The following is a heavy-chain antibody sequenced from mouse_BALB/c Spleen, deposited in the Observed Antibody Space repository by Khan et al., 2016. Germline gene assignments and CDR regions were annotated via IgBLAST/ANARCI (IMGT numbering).Heavy chain of an antibody. Sequence: EVQLQESGPGLVKPSQSLSLTCTVTGYSITSDYAWNWIRQFPGNKLEWMGYISYSGSTSYNPSLKRRISITRDTSKNQFFLQLNAVTTEDTATYYCARETGPYAMDYWGQGTSVTVSS. J-gene: IGHJ4*01. CDR2: ISYSGST. D-gene: IGHD4-1*01. CDR3: ARETGPYAMDY. CDR1: GYSITSDYA. V-gene: IGHV3-2*02.